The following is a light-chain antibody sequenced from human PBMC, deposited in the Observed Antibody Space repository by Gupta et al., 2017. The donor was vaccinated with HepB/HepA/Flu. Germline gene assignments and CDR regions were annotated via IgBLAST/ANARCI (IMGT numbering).Light chain of an antibody. CDR3: CSYAGSKIFVV. CDR2: DVN. V-gene: IGLV2-11*01. J-gene: IGLJ2*01. Sequence: QPALTQPRPVSGSPGQSVTISCSGTSSDVGRYNYVSWYHHRPGKGPKLIIYDVNKWPSGVPGRFSGSKSGNTASLTISGLQAEDEAVYYCCSYAGSKIFVVFGEGTKLTVL. CDR1: SSDVGRYNY.